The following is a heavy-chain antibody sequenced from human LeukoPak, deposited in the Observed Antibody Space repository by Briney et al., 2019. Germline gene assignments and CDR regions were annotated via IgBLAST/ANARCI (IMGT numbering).Heavy chain of an antibody. D-gene: IGHD3-9*01. CDR1: GFTLSSYS. J-gene: IGHJ4*02. CDR2: ISSSSSYI. CDR3: ARDEILRYFDWLPFDY. Sequence: GGSLRLSCAASGFTLSSYSMNWVRQAPGKGLEWVSSISSSSSYIYYADSVKGRFTISRDNAKNSLYLQMNSLRAEDTAVYYCARDEILRYFDWLPFDYWGQGTLVTVSS. V-gene: IGHV3-21*01.